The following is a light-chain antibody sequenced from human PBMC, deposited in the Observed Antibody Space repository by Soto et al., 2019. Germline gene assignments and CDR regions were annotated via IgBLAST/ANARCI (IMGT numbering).Light chain of an antibody. CDR3: QQYYSYSSRT. CDR1: QSVSSN. V-gene: IGKV3D-15*01. CDR2: DIS. J-gene: IGKJ1*01. Sequence: EIVMTQAPATLSGSPGERATLSGRASQSVSSNLAWYQQKPGQAPSLLIYDISARATGIPTRFSGSGSGTEFTLTISSLQSEDFATYYCQQYYSYSSRTFGQGTKVDIK.